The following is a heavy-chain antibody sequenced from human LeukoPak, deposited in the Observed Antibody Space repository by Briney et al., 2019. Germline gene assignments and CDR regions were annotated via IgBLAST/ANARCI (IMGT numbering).Heavy chain of an antibody. D-gene: IGHD4-11*01. CDR1: GGSISSYY. CDR3: ASSRTVTPFYY. J-gene: IGHJ4*02. V-gene: IGHV4-4*07. CDR2: IYTSGST. Sequence: SETLSLTCTVSGGSISSYYWRWIRQPAGKGLEWIGRIYTSGSTNYNPSLKSRVTMSVDTSKNQFSLKLSSVTAADTAVYYCASSRTVTPFYYWSQGTLVTVSS.